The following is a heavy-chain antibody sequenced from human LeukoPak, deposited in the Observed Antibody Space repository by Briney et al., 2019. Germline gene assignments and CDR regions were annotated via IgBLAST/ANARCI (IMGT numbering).Heavy chain of an antibody. J-gene: IGHJ4*02. CDR3: ARDLTHCSSTKCASE. Sequence: ASVKVSCKASGCTFTDYYMHWVRQAPGHGLEWMAWINPDIGATNYGQKFQGRVTVTRDMSISTVYMELSSLRSDDTAVYYCARDLTHCSSTKCASEWGQGTLVTVSS. CDR1: GCTFTDYY. V-gene: IGHV1-2*02. CDR2: INPDIGAT. D-gene: IGHD2-2*01.